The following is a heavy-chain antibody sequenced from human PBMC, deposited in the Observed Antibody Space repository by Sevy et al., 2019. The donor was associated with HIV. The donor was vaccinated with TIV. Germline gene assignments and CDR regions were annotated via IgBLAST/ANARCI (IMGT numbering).Heavy chain of an antibody. V-gene: IGHV3-43D*03. CDR1: GFTFDKIA. CDR2: ISCGGRTT. D-gene: IGHD2-2*01. Sequence: GGSLRLSCAASGFTFDKIAMHWVRQAPGKGLEWVSVISCGGRTTYYAESVKGRFSVSRDNNKNSLYLQMNSLRVEDTALYYCAKGQPVGCNSFIFDFWGQGTLVTVSS. CDR3: AKGQPVGCNSFIFDF. J-gene: IGHJ4*02.